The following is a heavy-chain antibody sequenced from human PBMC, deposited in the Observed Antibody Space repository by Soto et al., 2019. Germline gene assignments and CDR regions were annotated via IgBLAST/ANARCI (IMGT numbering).Heavy chain of an antibody. D-gene: IGHD6-19*01. Sequence: ASVKVSCKASGYTFTSYGISWVRQAPGQGLEWMGWISAYNGNTNYAQKLQGRVTMTTDTSTSTAYMELRSLRSDDTAVYYCAKDSSREAVAGNFDYWGQGTLVTVSS. CDR2: ISAYNGNT. V-gene: IGHV1-18*04. CDR1: GYTFTSYG. J-gene: IGHJ4*02. CDR3: AKDSSREAVAGNFDY.